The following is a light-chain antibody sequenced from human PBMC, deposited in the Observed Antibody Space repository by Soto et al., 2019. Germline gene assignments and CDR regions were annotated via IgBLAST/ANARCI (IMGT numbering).Light chain of an antibody. CDR1: QSFSGSF. Sequence: EIVLTQSPGTLSLSPGESATLSCRASQSFSGSFLAWYQQKPGQAPRLLIYFGSHRATGFPDRFSGSGSGTEFTLTISRLEPEDFAVYYCQQYGSSPYTFGQGTKLEIK. CDR2: FGS. J-gene: IGKJ2*01. CDR3: QQYGSSPYT. V-gene: IGKV3-20*01.